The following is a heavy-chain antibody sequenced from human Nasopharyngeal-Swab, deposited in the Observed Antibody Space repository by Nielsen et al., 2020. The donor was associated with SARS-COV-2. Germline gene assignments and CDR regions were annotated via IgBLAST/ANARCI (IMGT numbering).Heavy chain of an antibody. Sequence: GESLKISCAASGFTFSSYAMSWVRQAPGKGLEWVSVIYSGGSSTYYADSVKGRFTISRDNSKNTLYLQMNSLRAEDTAVYYCAKDDLISSGWYKSAPTGYWGQGTLVTVSS. D-gene: IGHD6-19*01. V-gene: IGHV3-23*03. CDR1: GFTFSSYA. CDR2: IYSGGSST. CDR3: AKDDLISSGWYKSAPTGY. J-gene: IGHJ4*02.